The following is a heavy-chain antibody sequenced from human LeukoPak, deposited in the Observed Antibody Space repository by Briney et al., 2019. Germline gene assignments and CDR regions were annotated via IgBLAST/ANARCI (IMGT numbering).Heavy chain of an antibody. CDR2: INPNSGGT. CDR1: GYTFTVYY. CDR3: ARLRDGSGSFDY. Sequence: ASVKVSCKASGYTFTVYYMNWVRQAPGQGLEWKGWINPNSGGTNYAQKFQGRVTMTRDTSISTAYMELSRLTSDDTAVYYCARLRDGSGSFDYWGQGTLVTVSS. D-gene: IGHD3-10*01. J-gene: IGHJ4*02. V-gene: IGHV1-2*02.